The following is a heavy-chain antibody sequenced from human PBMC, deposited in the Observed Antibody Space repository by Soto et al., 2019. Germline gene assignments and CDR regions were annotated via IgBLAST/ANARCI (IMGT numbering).Heavy chain of an antibody. Sequence: QVQLVQSGAEVKKPGASVKVSCKASGYTFTSYDINWVRQASGQGLEWMGWMNPNSGNTGYAQKFQGRVTMTRNTSISTAYMALSSLRSEDTAVYYCARGFNYDFWSGYYTWFDPWGQGTLVTVSS. CDR2: MNPNSGNT. D-gene: IGHD3-3*01. J-gene: IGHJ5*02. V-gene: IGHV1-8*01. CDR3: ARGFNYDFWSGYYTWFDP. CDR1: GYTFTSYD.